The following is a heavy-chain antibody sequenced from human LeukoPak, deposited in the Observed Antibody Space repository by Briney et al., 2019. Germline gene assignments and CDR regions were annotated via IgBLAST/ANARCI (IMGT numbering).Heavy chain of an antibody. CDR3: ARVWGYYMDV. V-gene: IGHV1-2*02. Sequence: ASVKVSCKAYGYTFTGHYMHWVRQAPGQGLEWMGWINPNSGGTNYAQKFQGRVTMTRDTSISTVYMEVSRLRSDDTAVYYCARVWGYYMDVWGEGTTVTISS. CDR2: INPNSGGT. J-gene: IGHJ6*03. D-gene: IGHD3-10*01. CDR1: GYTFTGHY.